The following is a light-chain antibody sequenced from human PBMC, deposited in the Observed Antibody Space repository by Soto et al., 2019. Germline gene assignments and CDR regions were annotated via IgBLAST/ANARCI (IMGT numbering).Light chain of an antibody. CDR1: QTITSY. CDR3: QHSYRPPWT. Sequence: DIQMTQSPSSLSASVGDRVTITCRASQTITSYLNWYQQKPGKAPKLLIYSASSLESGVPSRFSGSGSGTDFSLTISSLQPEDFATYYCQHSYRPPWTFGQGTKVEIK. J-gene: IGKJ1*01. V-gene: IGKV1-39*01. CDR2: SAS.